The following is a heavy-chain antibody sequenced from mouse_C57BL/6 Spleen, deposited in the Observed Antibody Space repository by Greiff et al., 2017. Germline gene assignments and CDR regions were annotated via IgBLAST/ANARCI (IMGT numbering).Heavy chain of an antibody. CDR2: ISSGSSTI. Sequence: EVQLVESGGGLVKPGGSLKLSCAASGFTFSDYGMHWVRQAPEKGLEWVAYISSGSSTIYYADTVTGRFTISRDNDKNTLFLQMTSLRSGDTAMYYCARGTWFAYWGQGTLVTVSA. CDR1: GFTFSDYG. CDR3: ARGTWFAY. V-gene: IGHV5-17*01. J-gene: IGHJ3*01.